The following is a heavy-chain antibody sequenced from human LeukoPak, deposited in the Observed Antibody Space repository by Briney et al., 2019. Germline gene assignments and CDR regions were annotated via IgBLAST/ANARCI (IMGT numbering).Heavy chain of an antibody. V-gene: IGHV3-30-3*01. Sequence: GGSLTLSCAASGFTFSSYSMHWVRHRPAKGMAWLAVISYDGSSKFYADSVKGRFTTSSDNSKNTLYLQMNSLRAEDTAVYYCARFLAAGATWVGGNYWGQGTLVTVSS. CDR2: ISYDGSSK. CDR1: GFTFSSYS. D-gene: IGHD1-26*01. J-gene: IGHJ4*02. CDR3: ARFLAAGATWVGGNY.